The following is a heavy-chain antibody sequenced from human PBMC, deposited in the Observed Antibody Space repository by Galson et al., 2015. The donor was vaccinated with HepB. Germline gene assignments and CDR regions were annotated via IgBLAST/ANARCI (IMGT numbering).Heavy chain of an antibody. CDR2: IYPGDSDT. CDR3: ARRGSLEYSSSWYYFDY. CDR1: GSSFTSYW. D-gene: IGHD6-13*01. V-gene: IGHV5-51*01. J-gene: IGHJ4*02. Sequence: QSGAEVKKPGESLKISCKGSGSSFTSYWISWVRQMPGKGLEWMGIIYPGDSDTRYSPSFQGQVTISADKSISTAYLQWSSLKASDTAMYYCARRGSLEYSSSWYYFDYWGQGTLVTVSS.